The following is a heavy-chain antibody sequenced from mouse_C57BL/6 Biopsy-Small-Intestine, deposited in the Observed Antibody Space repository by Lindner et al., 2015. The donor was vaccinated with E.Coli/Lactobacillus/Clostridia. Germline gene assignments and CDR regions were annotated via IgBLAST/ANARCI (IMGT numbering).Heavy chain of an antibody. V-gene: IGHV14-3*01. CDR1: GFNIKDDF. Sequence: VQLQESGAELVRPGASVKLSCTASGFNIKDDFMHWVKQRPEQGLEWSGTIDPANGKTKYAPKFQDKATITTDTSSNTVYLQLSSLTSEDTAVYYCARSDDYDVDAMDYWGQGTSVTVSS. J-gene: IGHJ4*01. CDR3: ARSDDYDVDAMDY. D-gene: IGHD2-4*01. CDR2: IDPANGKT.